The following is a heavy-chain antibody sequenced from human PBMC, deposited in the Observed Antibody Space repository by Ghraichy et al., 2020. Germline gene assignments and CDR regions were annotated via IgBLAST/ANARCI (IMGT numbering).Heavy chain of an antibody. V-gene: IGHV1-18*01. D-gene: IGHD1-26*01. CDR2: ISAYNGNT. CDR1: GYTFTSYG. J-gene: IGHJ4*02. CDR3: ARDLEYSGSYSRFDY. Sequence: ASVKVSCKASGYTFTSYGISWVRQAPGQGLEWMGWISAYNGNTNYAQKLQGRVTMTTDTSTSTAYMELRSLRSDDTAVYYCARDLEYSGSYSRFDYWGQGTLVTVSS.